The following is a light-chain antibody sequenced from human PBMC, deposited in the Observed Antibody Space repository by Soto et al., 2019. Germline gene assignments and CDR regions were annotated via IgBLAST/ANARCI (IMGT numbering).Light chain of an antibody. CDR2: SVS. V-gene: IGLV2-14*01. CDR1: SSDIGAYDH. J-gene: IGLJ1*01. Sequence: QSVLTQPASVSGSPGQSITICCSGTSSDIGAYDHVAWFQQFPGKTPKLIIYSVSNRPSGVSYRFSGSKSGNTASLTISGLQAEDEADYYCISYTVSRSYVFGTGTKLTVL. CDR3: ISYTVSRSYV.